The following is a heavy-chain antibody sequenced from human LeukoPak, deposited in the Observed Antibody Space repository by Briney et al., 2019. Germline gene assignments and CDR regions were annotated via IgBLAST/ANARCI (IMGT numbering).Heavy chain of an antibody. V-gene: IGHV4-59*08. CDR2: VYYSGTT. CDR3: ARLGFWSVHRVYAMDV. Sequence: SETLSLTCNVSGAYDDTFYWSWTRQSPGKGLEWLGYVYYSGTTSFNPSLESRVTMSVDTSKNQIYLRLRSVTAADTAVYYCARLGFWSVHRVYAMDVWGQGTTVTVSS. D-gene: IGHD3-3*01. J-gene: IGHJ6*02. CDR1: GAYDDTFY.